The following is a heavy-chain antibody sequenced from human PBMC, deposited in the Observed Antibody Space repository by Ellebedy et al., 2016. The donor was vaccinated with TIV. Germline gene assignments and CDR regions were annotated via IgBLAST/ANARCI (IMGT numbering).Heavy chain of an antibody. CDR1: GGSFSGYY. CDR3: ARGPDLSVTTVVTAPLVYFDL. J-gene: IGHJ2*01. V-gene: IGHV4-34*01. CDR2: INHSGST. D-gene: IGHD4-23*01. Sequence: MPSETLSLTCAVYGGSFSGYYWSWIRQPPGKGLGWIGEINHSGSTNYNPSLKSRVTISVDTSKNQFSLKLSSVTAADTAVYYCARGPDLSVTTVVTAPLVYFDLWGRGTLVTVSS.